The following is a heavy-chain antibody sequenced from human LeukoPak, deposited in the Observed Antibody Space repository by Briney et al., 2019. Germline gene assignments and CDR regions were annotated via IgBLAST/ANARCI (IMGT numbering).Heavy chain of an antibody. Sequence: ASVKVSCRPSGYTFIAYYMHWVRQAAGQGLEWMGWINPSSGGTNYAQTFQGRVTMTRNTSISTAYMALSRLTSDDTAVYSCARVRSSSWTIGDFDYWGQGTLVTVSS. CDR2: INPSSGGT. CDR1: GYTFIAYY. J-gene: IGHJ4*02. D-gene: IGHD2-2*01. CDR3: ARVRSSSWTIGDFDY. V-gene: IGHV1-2*02.